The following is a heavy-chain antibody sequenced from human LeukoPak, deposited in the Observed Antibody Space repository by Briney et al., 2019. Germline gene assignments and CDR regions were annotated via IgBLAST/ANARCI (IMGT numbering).Heavy chain of an antibody. Sequence: PGGSLRLSCAASGFTFSTYSMNWVRQAPGKGLEWVSTISGSGSGGSTYYADSVKGRFTISRDNSKDTLYLQMNSLRAEDTAVYYCAKLLAVTNSYYFNYWGQGTLVTVSS. V-gene: IGHV3-23*01. D-gene: IGHD6-19*01. CDR3: AKLLAVTNSYYFNY. CDR2: ISGSGSGGST. J-gene: IGHJ4*02. CDR1: GFTFSTYS.